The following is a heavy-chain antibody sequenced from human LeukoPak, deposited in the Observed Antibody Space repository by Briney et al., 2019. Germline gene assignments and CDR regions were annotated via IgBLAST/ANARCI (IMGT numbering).Heavy chain of an antibody. D-gene: IGHD4-17*01. CDR2: ISTSSSYI. Sequence: GGSLRLSCAASGFTFSSYSMNWVRQAPGKGLEWVSSISTSSSYIYYGDSVKGRFTISRDNAKNSLYLQMNSLRAEDTAVYYCARGHYGDTYGMDVWGQGTTVTVFS. CDR3: ARGHYGDTYGMDV. CDR1: GFTFSSYS. V-gene: IGHV3-21*01. J-gene: IGHJ6*02.